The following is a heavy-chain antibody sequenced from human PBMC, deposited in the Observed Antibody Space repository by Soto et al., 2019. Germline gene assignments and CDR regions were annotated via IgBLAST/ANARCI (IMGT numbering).Heavy chain of an antibody. D-gene: IGHD1-1*01. CDR3: TSRIRTTNDY. CDR1: GFTFNNAW. J-gene: IGHJ4*02. CDR2: VKTKTDGETT. V-gene: IGHV3-15*07. Sequence: GGALRLSCAAPGFTFNNAWMNWVRQAPGKGLEWVGRVKTKTDGETTDYAAPAKGRFTISRDDSINTLYLQMNSLEIEDTAVYFCTSRIRTTNDYWGQGTLVTVSS.